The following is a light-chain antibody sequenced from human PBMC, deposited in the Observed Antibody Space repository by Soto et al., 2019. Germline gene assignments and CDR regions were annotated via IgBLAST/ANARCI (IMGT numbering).Light chain of an antibody. CDR2: AAS. CDR1: QDITNY. Sequence: DIQMTQSPSSLSASVGDRVTITCRASQDITNYLAWYQQKPGTVPKLLIYAASTLQSGVPPRFSGSGSGTDFTLTISSLQPEDVATYYCQKYNSAPLTFGGGTTVDIK. CDR3: QKYNSAPLT. V-gene: IGKV1-27*01. J-gene: IGKJ4*01.